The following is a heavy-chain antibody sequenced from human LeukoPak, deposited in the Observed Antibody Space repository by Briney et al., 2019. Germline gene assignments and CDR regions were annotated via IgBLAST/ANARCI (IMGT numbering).Heavy chain of an antibody. CDR3: ASGGYDWAQPDY. V-gene: IGHV3-20*04. D-gene: IGHD3-9*01. CDR1: GFTFDDYG. CDR2: INWNGGSA. J-gene: IGHJ4*02. Sequence: GGSLRLSCAASGFTFDDYGMSWVRQAPGKGLECVSGINWNGGSAGYAESVKGRFTISRDNAKNSVYLQMNSLRVEDTALYFCASGGYDWAQPDYWGPGTLVTVSS.